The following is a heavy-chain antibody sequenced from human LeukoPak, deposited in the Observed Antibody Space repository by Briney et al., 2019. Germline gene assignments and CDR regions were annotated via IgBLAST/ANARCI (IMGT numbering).Heavy chain of an antibody. D-gene: IGHD6-6*01. CDR3: ARDSGRETQAARRDYYYYYYMDV. Sequence: PSETLSLTCTVSGGSISSGSYYWSWIRQPAGKGLEWIGRIYTSGSTNYNPSLKSRVTISVDTSKNQFSLKLSSVTAADTAVYYCARDSGRETQAARRDYYYYYYMDVWGKGTTVTVSS. CDR2: IYTSGST. CDR1: GGSISSGSYY. V-gene: IGHV4-61*02. J-gene: IGHJ6*03.